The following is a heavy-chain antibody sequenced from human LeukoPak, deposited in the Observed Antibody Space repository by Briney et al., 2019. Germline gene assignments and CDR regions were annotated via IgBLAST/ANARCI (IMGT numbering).Heavy chain of an antibody. Sequence: GASVKVSCKASGYTFTGYYMHWVRQAPGQELEWMGWINPNSGGTNYAQKFQGRVTMTRDMSISTAYMELSRLTSDDTAVYYCATDRGYGSGSPGYWGQGTLVTVSS. CDR2: INPNSGGT. CDR3: ATDRGYGSGSPGY. CDR1: GYTFTGYY. D-gene: IGHD1-26*01. V-gene: IGHV1-2*02. J-gene: IGHJ4*02.